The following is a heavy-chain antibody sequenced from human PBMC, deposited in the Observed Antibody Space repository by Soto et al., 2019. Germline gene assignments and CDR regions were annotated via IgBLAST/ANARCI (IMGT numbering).Heavy chain of an antibody. V-gene: IGHV3-7*01. Sequence: PGESQRLSCGASRFTFSSYWMSWVRHAPGRGLEWVANIKEDGSDKYYADSVKGRFTISRDNAKKSLYVQMNSLRVEDTAVYYCARGIDDNASFGMDVWGQGTTVTVSS. CDR1: RFTFSSYW. D-gene: IGHD1-1*01. CDR3: ARGIDDNASFGMDV. J-gene: IGHJ6*02. CDR2: IKEDGSDK.